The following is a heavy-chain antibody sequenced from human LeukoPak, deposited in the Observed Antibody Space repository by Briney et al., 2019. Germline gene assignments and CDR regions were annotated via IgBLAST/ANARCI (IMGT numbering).Heavy chain of an antibody. J-gene: IGHJ4*02. CDR3: ARDLDWMLFDY. D-gene: IGHD3-9*01. Sequence: PGGSLRLSCAASGFTFSTYWMHWVRQAPGKGLVWVARIRPEGTTTAYADSVKGRFTIPRDNAKNTLFLQMNSLSAEDTAVYYCARDLDWMLFDYWGQGTLVTVSS. CDR2: IRPEGTTT. V-gene: IGHV3-74*03. CDR1: GFTFSTYW.